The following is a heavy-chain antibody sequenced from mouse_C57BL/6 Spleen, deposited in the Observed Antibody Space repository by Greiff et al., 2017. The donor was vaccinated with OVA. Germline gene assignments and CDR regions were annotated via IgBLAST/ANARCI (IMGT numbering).Heavy chain of an antibody. J-gene: IGHJ1*03. CDR3: ARKGDYGSSYDWYIDV. D-gene: IGHD1-1*01. CDR1: GYTFTSYW. V-gene: IGHV1-64*01. Sequence: QVQLQQPGAELVKPGASVKLSCKASGYTFTSYWMHWVKQRPGQGLEWIGMIHPNSGSTNYNEKFKSKATLTVDKSSSTAYMQLSSLTSEDSAVYYCARKGDYGSSYDWYIDVWGTGTTVTVSS. CDR2: IHPNSGST.